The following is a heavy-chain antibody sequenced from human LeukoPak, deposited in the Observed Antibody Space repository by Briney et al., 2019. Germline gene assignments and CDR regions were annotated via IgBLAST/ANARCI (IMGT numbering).Heavy chain of an antibody. CDR1: GFTFSSYA. J-gene: IGHJ4*02. CDR3: AGAYDFWSGLDY. D-gene: IGHD3-3*01. CDR2: ISYDGSNK. V-gene: IGHV3-30-3*01. Sequence: GRSLRLSCAASGFTFSSYAMHWVRQAPGKGLEWVAVISYDGSNKYYADSVKGRFTISRDNSKNTLYLQMNSLRAEDTAVYYCAGAYDFWSGLDYWGQGTLVTVSS.